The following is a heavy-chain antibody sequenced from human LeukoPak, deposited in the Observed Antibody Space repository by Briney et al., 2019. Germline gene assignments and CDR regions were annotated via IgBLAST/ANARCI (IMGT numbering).Heavy chain of an antibody. V-gene: IGHV4-61*01. CDR3: ARGRITMIVVVDAFDI. J-gene: IGHJ3*02. D-gene: IGHD3-22*01. Sequence: TSETLSLSCTVSGGSVSSGSYYWSWIRQPPGKGLEWIGYIYYSGSTNYNPSLKSRVTISVDTSKNQFSLKLSSVTAADTAVYYCARGRITMIVVVDAFDIWGQGTMVTVSS. CDR1: GGSVSSGSYY. CDR2: IYYSGST.